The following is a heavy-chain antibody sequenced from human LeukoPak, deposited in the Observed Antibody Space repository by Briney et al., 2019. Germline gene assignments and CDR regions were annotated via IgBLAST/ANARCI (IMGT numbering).Heavy chain of an antibody. CDR1: GGSISSGGYY. Sequence: SQTLSLTCTVSGGSISSGGYYWSWTRQHPGKGLEWIGYIYYSGSTYYNPSLKSRVTISVDTSKNQFSLKLSSVTAADTAVYYCARDGGSDSYGSYYFDYWGQGTLVTVSS. V-gene: IGHV4-31*03. CDR3: ARDGGSDSYGSYYFDY. D-gene: IGHD5-18*01. CDR2: IYYSGST. J-gene: IGHJ4*02.